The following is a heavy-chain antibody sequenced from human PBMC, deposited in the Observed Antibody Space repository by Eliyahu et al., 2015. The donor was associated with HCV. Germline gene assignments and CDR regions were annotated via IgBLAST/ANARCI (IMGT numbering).Heavy chain of an antibody. CDR1: GGSITTYY. V-gene: IGHV4-59*01. CDR2: IHYRGXT. J-gene: IGHJ5*02. Sequence: QVQLQESGPGLVKPSETLSLTCTVSGGSITTYYWSXIRXPPGKGLEWIGYIHYRGXTKRNPSLKSRVTISVDTSKNQFSLNLTSVTAADTAVYYCASGGGGIAVSGTGGWFDPWGQGTLVTVSS. CDR3: ASGGGGIAVSGTGGWFDP. D-gene: IGHD6-19*01.